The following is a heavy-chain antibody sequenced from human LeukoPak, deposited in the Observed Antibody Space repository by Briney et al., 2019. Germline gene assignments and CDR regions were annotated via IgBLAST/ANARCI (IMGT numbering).Heavy chain of an antibody. Sequence: GGSLRLSCAASGFTFSSYSMNWVRQAPGKGLEWVASISSSSSYIYYADSVKGRFTISRDNAKNSLYLQMNSLRAEDTAVYYCARIDFGGYYTVDYWGQGTLVTVSS. V-gene: IGHV3-21*01. J-gene: IGHJ4*02. CDR1: GFTFSSYS. CDR2: ISSSSSYI. CDR3: ARIDFGGYYTVDY. D-gene: IGHD3-3*01.